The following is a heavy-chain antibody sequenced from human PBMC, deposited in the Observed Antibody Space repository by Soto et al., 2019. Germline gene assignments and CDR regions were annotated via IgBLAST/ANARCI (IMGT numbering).Heavy chain of an antibody. CDR2: IYYSGST. Sequence: SEALSLTCTVSGGSISSSSYYWGWMRHPPGKGLEWIGSIYYSGSTYYNPSLKSRVTISVDTSKNQFSLKLSSVTAADTAVYYCARHYPVPMIVVVHGAFDIWGQGTMDT. V-gene: IGHV4-39*01. CDR1: GGSISSSSYY. D-gene: IGHD3-22*01. CDR3: ARHYPVPMIVVVHGAFDI. J-gene: IGHJ3*02.